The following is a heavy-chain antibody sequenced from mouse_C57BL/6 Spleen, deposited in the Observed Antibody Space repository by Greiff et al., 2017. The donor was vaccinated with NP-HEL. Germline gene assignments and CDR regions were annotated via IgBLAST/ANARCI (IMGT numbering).Heavy chain of an antibody. CDR2: IYPSDSET. CDR3: ARTGYGGNYYAMDY. CDR1: GYTFTSYW. D-gene: IGHD2-14*01. Sequence: QVQLQQSGAELVRPGSSVKLSCKASGYTFTSYWMDWVKQRPGQGLEWIGNIYPSDSETHYNQKFKDKATLTVDKSSSTAYMQLSSLTSEDSAVYYCARTGYGGNYYAMDYWGQGTSVTVSS. V-gene: IGHV1-61*01. J-gene: IGHJ4*01.